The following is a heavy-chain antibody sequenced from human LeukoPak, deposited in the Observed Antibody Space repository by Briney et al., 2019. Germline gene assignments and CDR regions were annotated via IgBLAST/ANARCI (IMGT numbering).Heavy chain of an antibody. V-gene: IGHV3-33*01. CDR3: ARVYQGLYGSGSPDY. Sequence: PGGSLRLSCAASGFTFSSYGMHWVRQAPGKGLEWVAVIWYDGSNKYYADSVKGRFTISRDNSKNTLYLQMNSLRAEDTAVYCCARVYQGLYGSGSPDYWGQGTLVTVSS. J-gene: IGHJ4*02. CDR1: GFTFSSYG. CDR2: IWYDGSNK. D-gene: IGHD3-10*01.